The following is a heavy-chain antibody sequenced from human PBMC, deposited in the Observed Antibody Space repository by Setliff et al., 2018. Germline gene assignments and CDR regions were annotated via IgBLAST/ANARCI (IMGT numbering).Heavy chain of an antibody. CDR3: ARDRDSSGYPYYFDY. V-gene: IGHV1-46*01. J-gene: IGHJ4*02. CDR2: IHASGGTT. D-gene: IGHD3-22*01. Sequence: ASVKVSCKASGYTFTSYYMHWVRQAPGQGPEWMGIIHASGGTTAYAQKFQGKVTMTRNTAISTAYMELSSLRSDETAVYYCARDRDSSGYPYYFDYWGQGTLVTVSS. CDR1: GYTFTSYY.